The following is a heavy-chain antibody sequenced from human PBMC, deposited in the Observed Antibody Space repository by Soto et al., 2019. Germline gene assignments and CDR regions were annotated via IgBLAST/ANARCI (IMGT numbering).Heavy chain of an antibody. D-gene: IGHD1-26*01. CDR3: ARDQIGSSGSSSGGEYYYYYYGMDV. J-gene: IGHJ6*02. CDR2: INPNSGGT. Sequence: GASVKVSCKASGYTFTGYYMHWVRQAPGQGLEWMGWINPNSGGTNYAQKFQGWVTMTRDTSISTAYMELSRLRSDDTAVYYCARDQIGSSGSSSGGEYYYYYYGMDVWGQGTTVTVSS. V-gene: IGHV1-2*04. CDR1: GYTFTGYY.